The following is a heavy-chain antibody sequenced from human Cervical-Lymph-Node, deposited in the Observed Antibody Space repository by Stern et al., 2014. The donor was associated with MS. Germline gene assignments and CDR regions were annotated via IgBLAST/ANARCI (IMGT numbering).Heavy chain of an antibody. V-gene: IGHV1-69*01. CDR1: GGTFSSYT. CDR3: AREGIPGAGGTFDN. D-gene: IGHD1-26*01. CDR2: IIPIFATT. Sequence: VQLVESGAEVKKPGSSVKVSCNVSGGTFSSYTLNWVRQAPGQGLEWMGGIIPIFATTNYPQMCQGKVTITADGSTSTTYLEVSSLTSEDTAVYYCAREGIPGAGGTFDNWGQGTLVIVSS. J-gene: IGHJ4*02.